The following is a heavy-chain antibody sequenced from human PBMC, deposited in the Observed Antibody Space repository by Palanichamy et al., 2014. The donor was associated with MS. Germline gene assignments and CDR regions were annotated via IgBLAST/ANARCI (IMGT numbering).Heavy chain of an antibody. CDR3: ARGYSSSYYYDGMDV. V-gene: IGHV3-13*01. CDR2: ITPSADT. J-gene: IGHJ6*02. CDR1: GFTFSSHD. Sequence: PGGSLRLSCAASGFTFSSHDIHWVRQASGKGLEWVSAITPSADTDYADSVKGRFTISRDNAKNSLYLQMNSLRAEDTAVYYCARGYSSSYYYDGMDVWGQGTTVTVSS. D-gene: IGHD4-11*01.